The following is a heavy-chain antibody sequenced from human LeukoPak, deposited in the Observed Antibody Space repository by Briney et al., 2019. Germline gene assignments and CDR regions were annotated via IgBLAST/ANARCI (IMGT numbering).Heavy chain of an antibody. Sequence: ASVKVSCKASGYTFTNYYIHWVRQAPGQGLEWMGIINPSGGGTSYAQQFQGRVTMTRDMSTSTLYMELSSLRSDDTAVYSCARELTGGGFDYWGQGTLVTVSS. V-gene: IGHV1-46*01. CDR1: GYTFTNYY. CDR2: INPSGGGT. J-gene: IGHJ4*02. CDR3: ARELTGGGFDY. D-gene: IGHD3-9*01.